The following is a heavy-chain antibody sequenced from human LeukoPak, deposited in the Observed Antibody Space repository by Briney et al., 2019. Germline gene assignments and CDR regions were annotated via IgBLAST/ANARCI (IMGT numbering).Heavy chain of an antibody. Sequence: SETLSLTCTVSGGSMSSSSYYWGWIRQPPGKGLEWIGSIYYSGSTYYNPSLKSRVTISVDTSKNQSSLKLSSVTAADTAVYYCARENGDSSVGFDFWGQGTLVTVSS. CDR3: ARENGDSSVGFDF. CDR2: IYYSGST. CDR1: GGSMSSSSYY. D-gene: IGHD3-22*01. J-gene: IGHJ4*02. V-gene: IGHV4-39*07.